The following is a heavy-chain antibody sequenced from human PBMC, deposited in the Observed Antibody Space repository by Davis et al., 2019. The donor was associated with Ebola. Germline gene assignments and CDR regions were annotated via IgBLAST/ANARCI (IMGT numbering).Heavy chain of an antibody. CDR3: ARSLVWVQGVRRRYYGMDV. V-gene: IGHV3-11*01. CDR2: ISSSGSTI. D-gene: IGHD3-10*01. CDR1: GFTFSDYY. J-gene: IGHJ6*02. Sequence: GESLKISCAASGFTFSDYYMSWIRQAPGKGLEWVSYISSSGSTIYYADSMKGRFTISRDNAKNSLYLQMNSLRAEDTAVYYCARSLVWVQGVRRRYYGMDVWGQGTTVTVSS.